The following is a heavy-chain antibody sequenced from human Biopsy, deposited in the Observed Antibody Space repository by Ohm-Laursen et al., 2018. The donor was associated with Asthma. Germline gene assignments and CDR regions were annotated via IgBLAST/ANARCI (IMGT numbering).Heavy chain of an antibody. CDR2: IHHSGST. Sequence: GTLSLTCVVYGGSFSGYYWSWIRQPPGKGLEWIGEIHHSGSTNYNPSLKSRVTISVDTSKNQFSLKLSSVTAADTAVYYCARAGQCSSTSCYNPGWFDPWGQGTLVTVSS. J-gene: IGHJ5*02. CDR1: GGSFSGYY. D-gene: IGHD2-2*01. CDR3: ARAGQCSSTSCYNPGWFDP. V-gene: IGHV4-34*01.